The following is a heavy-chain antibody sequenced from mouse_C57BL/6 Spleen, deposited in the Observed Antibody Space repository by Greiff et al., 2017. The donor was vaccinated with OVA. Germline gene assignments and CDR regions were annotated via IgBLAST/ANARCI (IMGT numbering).Heavy chain of an antibody. J-gene: IGHJ1*03. CDR2: ISSGGDYI. CDR3: TRAYYGSSYWYFDV. CDR1: GFTFSSYA. V-gene: IGHV5-9-1*02. D-gene: IGHD1-1*01. Sequence: EVQLQESGEGLVKPGGSLKLSCAASGFTFSSYAMSWVRQTPEKRLEWVAYISSGGDYIYYADTVKGRFTISRDNARNTLYLQMSSLKSEDTAMYYCTRAYYGSSYWYFDVWGTGTTVTVSS.